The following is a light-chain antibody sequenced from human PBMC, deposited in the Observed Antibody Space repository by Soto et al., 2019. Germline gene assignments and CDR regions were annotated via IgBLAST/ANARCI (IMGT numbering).Light chain of an antibody. Sequence: DIQLTQSPSFLSASVGDRVTITCRASQGISSYLAWYQQKPGKAPKLLIHAASTLQAGVPSRFSGSGSGTEFTLTISSLQPEDFATYYCQQVDSYPYTFGRGAKLEIK. CDR2: AAS. J-gene: IGKJ2*01. CDR1: QGISSY. CDR3: QQVDSYPYT. V-gene: IGKV1-9*01.